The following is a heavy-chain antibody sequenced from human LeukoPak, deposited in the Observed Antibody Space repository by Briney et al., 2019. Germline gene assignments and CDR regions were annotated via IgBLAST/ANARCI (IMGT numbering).Heavy chain of an antibody. V-gene: IGHV3-7*01. Sequence: PGGSLRLSCAASGFTFSSYWMSWVRQAPGKGLEWVANIKQDGSEKYYVDSVKGRFTISRDNAKNSLYLQMNSLRAEDTAVYYCAREVSSGWYWRAYYYMDVWGKGTTVTVSS. CDR2: IKQDGSEK. CDR3: AREVSSGWYWRAYYYMDV. J-gene: IGHJ6*03. D-gene: IGHD6-19*01. CDR1: GFTFSSYW.